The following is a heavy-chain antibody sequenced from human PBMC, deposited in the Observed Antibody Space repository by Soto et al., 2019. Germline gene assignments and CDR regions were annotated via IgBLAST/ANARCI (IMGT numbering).Heavy chain of an antibody. J-gene: IGHJ4*02. Sequence: WGSLRLSCAASGFSFFSYALSWFRQSPGKGLEWVSTISGSDGKTFYADSVKGRFSISRDTSQSTLYLQMNSLRADDTAMYYCARWSYLDYWGQGTRVTVSS. CDR1: GFSFFSYA. D-gene: IGHD3-3*01. V-gene: IGHV3-23*01. CDR3: ARWSYLDY. CDR2: ISGSDGKT.